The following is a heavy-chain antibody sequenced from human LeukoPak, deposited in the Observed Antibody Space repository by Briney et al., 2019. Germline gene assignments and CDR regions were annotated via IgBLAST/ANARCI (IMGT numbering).Heavy chain of an antibody. CDR3: AKSSYYDSSGYYREYYFDF. CDR1: RFTFSTYG. J-gene: IGHJ4*02. D-gene: IGHD3-22*01. Sequence: GGSLRLSCAASRFTFSTYGMSWVRQAPGKGLEWVSSISGSGGSTNYADSVKGRFTISRDNSKNTLYLQMNSLRDEDTAVYYCAKSSYYDSSGYYREYYFDFWGQGTLVTVSS. CDR2: ISGSGGST. V-gene: IGHV3-23*01.